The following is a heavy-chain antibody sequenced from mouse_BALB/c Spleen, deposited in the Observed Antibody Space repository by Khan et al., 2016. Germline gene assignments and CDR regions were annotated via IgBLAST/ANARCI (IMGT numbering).Heavy chain of an antibody. Sequence: EVQLVESGPELVKPGASVKISCKASGYSFTGYFMNWVKQSHGKSLEWIGRINPHIGETFYNQKFTGKATLTVDESSSTAHMELRSLSSEDSAVYYCSRIYRSDFHYWGQGTTLTVSS. V-gene: IGHV1-20*02. D-gene: IGHD1-1*01. CDR3: SRIYRSDFHY. CDR1: GYSFTGYF. J-gene: IGHJ2*01. CDR2: INPHIGET.